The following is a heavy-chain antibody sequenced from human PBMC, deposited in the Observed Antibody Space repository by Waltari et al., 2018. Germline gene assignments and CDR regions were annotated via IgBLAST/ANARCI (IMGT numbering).Heavy chain of an antibody. V-gene: IGHV4-34*01. Sequence: QVQLQQWGGGLLRPSETLPLICAVYGGSFSGYYWSWIRQPPGKGLEWIGEINHSGSTNYNPSLKSRVTISVDTSKKQFSLKLTSVTAADTAIYYCARGRGFDPWGQGTLVTVSS. CDR2: INHSGST. CDR1: GGSFSGYY. CDR3: ARGRGFDP. J-gene: IGHJ5*02.